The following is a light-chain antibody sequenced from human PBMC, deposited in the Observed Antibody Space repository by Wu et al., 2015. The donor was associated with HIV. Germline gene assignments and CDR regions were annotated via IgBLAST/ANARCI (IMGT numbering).Light chain of an antibody. CDR3: QQYGSSPPRT. J-gene: IGKJ2*01. CDR2: GAT. V-gene: IGKV3-20*01. Sequence: EIVLTQSPGTLSLSPGERATLSCRASQSVSNSYLAWYQQKGGQAPRLLIHGATNRATGTPDRFSGSGSGTDFTLTISRLEPEAFAVYYCQQYGSSPPRTFGQGTKLEIK. CDR1: QSVSNSY.